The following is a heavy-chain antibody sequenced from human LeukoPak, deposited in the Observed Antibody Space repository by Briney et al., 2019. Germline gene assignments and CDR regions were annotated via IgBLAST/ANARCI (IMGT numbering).Heavy chain of an antibody. CDR1: GFTFSSYG. J-gene: IGHJ6*03. CDR3: AKEMYDYSGRYYYMDV. Sequence: ERSLRLSCAASGFTFSSYGMHWVRQAPGKGLEWVAVIWYDGSNKYYADSVKGRFTISRDNSKNTLYLQMNSLRAEDTAVYYCAKEMYDYSGRYYYMDVWGKGTTVTVSS. D-gene: IGHD4-23*01. V-gene: IGHV3-33*06. CDR2: IWYDGSNK.